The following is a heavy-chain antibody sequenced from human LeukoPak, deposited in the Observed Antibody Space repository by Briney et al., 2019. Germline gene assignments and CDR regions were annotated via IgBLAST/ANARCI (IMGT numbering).Heavy chain of an antibody. CDR1: GGSTSSYY. Sequence: SETLSLTCTVSGGSTSSYYWSWIRQPPGKGLEWIGYIYYSGSTNYNPSLKSRVTISVDTSKNQFSLKLSSVTAADTAVYYCARKYPQYDFWSGSGYYYYMDVWGKGTTVTVSS. CDR2: IYYSGST. V-gene: IGHV4-59*01. J-gene: IGHJ6*03. CDR3: ARKYPQYDFWSGSGYYYYMDV. D-gene: IGHD3-3*01.